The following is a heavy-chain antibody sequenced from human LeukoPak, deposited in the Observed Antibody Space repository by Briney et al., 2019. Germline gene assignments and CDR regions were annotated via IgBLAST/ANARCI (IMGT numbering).Heavy chain of an antibody. CDR1: GFTFSSYE. J-gene: IGHJ6*04. V-gene: IGHV3-48*03. D-gene: IGHD3-10*02. Sequence: GGSLRLSCAASGFTFSSYEMNWVRQAPGKGLEWVSYISSSGSTIYYADSVKGRFTISRDNAKNSLYPQMNSLRAEDTAVYYCAELGITMIGGVWGRGTTVTISS. CDR3: AELGITMIGGV. CDR2: ISSSGSTI.